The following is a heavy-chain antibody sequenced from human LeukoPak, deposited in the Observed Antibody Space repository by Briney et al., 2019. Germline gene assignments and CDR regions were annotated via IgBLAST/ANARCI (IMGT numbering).Heavy chain of an antibody. D-gene: IGHD1-26*01. J-gene: IGHJ1*01. CDR2: VHLNGAT. CDR3: TRESGAFSPFGF. V-gene: IGHV4-4*02. Sequence: SETLSLSCAVSGGSITTTNWWSWVRQPPGKGLEWIGEVHLNGATNYNPSLESRFSMSIDKSNNHLSLEVTSVTAADTAMYYCTRESGAFSPFGFWGQGTLITVSS. CDR1: GGSITTTNW.